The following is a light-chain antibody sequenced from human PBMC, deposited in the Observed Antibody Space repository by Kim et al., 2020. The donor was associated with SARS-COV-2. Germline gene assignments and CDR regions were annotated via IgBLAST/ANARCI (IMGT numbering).Light chain of an antibody. CDR2: RDS. V-gene: IGLV3-9*01. J-gene: IGLJ2*01. CDR3: QVWDNRAHVL. CDR1: NIGSKN. Sequence: SYELTQPLSVSVALGQTARVACGGNNIGSKNVHWYQQKPGQAPVLVIYRDSNRPSGIPERFSGSNSGNTATLTIHRAQAGDEGDYYCQVWDNRAHVLFGG.